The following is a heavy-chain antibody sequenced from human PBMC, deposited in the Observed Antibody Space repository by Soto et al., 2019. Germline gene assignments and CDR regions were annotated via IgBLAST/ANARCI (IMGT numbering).Heavy chain of an antibody. Sequence: GGSLRLSCAASGSIFRGYGMHWVRQAPGKGLEWVAVIRYDGSNINYADSVMGRFTISRDNSKNTLYLEMNSLRAEDTAVYYCARDGIGGTPFRGYIDYRGQGNLVTVSS. D-gene: IGHD2-15*01. CDR1: GSIFRGYG. CDR2: IRYDGSNI. CDR3: ARDGIGGTPFRGYIDY. J-gene: IGHJ4*02. V-gene: IGHV3-33*01.